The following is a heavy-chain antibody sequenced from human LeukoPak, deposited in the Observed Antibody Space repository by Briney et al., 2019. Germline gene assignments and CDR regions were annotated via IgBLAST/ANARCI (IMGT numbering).Heavy chain of an antibody. CDR2: INPNSGGT. J-gene: IGHJ6*03. CDR1: GYTFTGYY. V-gene: IGHV1-2*06. D-gene: IGHD3-9*01. CDR3: ARDRRYFDWLLPMDV. Sequence: ASVKVSCKASGYTFTGYYMHWVRQAPGQGLEWMGRINPNSGGTNYAQKLQGRVTMTTDTSTSTAYMELRSLRSDDTAVYYCARDRRYFDWLLPMDVWGKGTTVTVSS.